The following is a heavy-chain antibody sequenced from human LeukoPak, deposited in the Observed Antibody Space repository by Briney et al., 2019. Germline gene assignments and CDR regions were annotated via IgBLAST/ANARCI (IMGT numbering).Heavy chain of an antibody. J-gene: IGHJ1*01. V-gene: IGHV3-53*01. Sequence: PGGSLRLSCAASGFTVSSNYMSWVRQAPGKGLEWVSVIYSGGSTYYADSVKGRFTISRDNSKNTLYLQMNSLRAEDTAVYYCAKAVGYDSSGYYFPSEYFQHWGQGTLVTVSS. D-gene: IGHD3-22*01. CDR2: IYSGGST. CDR3: AKAVGYDSSGYYFPSEYFQH. CDR1: GFTVSSNY.